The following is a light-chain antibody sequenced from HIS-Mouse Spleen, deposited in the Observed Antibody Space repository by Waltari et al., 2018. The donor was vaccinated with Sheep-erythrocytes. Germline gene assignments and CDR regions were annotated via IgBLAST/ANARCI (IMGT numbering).Light chain of an antibody. CDR3: QAWDSSTAEVV. J-gene: IGLJ2*01. V-gene: IGLV3-1*01. CDR1: KLGDKY. Sequence: SYELTQPPSVSVSPGQTASITCSGDKLGDKYACWYQQKPGQSPVLVIYQDSKRPSGSPGRFSGSNSGNTATLTISGTQAMDEADYYCQAWDSSTAEVVFGGGTKLTVL. CDR2: QDS.